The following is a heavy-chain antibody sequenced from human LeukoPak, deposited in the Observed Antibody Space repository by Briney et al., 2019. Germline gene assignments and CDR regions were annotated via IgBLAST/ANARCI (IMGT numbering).Heavy chain of an antibody. V-gene: IGHV1-18*01. D-gene: IGHD3-9*01. CDR1: GYTLTRYG. CDR2: ISGYNDYT. Sequence: ASVKVSCKASGYTLTRYGIAWVRQAPGQGLEWMGWISGYNDYTSYSQRLQGRVTMTIDTSTQTAYMELRSLRSEDTAVYYCARVIGLAFDKAFDIWGQGTMVTVSS. J-gene: IGHJ3*02. CDR3: ARVIGLAFDKAFDI.